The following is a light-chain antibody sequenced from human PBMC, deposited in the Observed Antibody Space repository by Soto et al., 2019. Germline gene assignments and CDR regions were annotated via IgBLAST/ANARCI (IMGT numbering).Light chain of an antibody. V-gene: IGKV1-39*01. CDR1: QSISTY. Sequence: DIQMTQSPSSLSASVTDKVTITCRASQSISTYLTWYQQKPGQAPQILIYSASNLQSGVPSRFSGSGSGTEFTLTISSLQPEDFAAYYCQQSYTTPVTFGQGTRLEIK. J-gene: IGKJ5*01. CDR3: QQSYTTPVT. CDR2: SAS.